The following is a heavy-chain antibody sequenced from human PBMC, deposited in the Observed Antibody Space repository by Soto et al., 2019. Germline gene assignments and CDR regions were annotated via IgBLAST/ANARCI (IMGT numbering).Heavy chain of an antibody. J-gene: IGHJ4*02. CDR2: VTGGRGPT. CDR3: VHDLWNDTYDS. D-gene: IGHD1-1*01. V-gene: IGHV3-23*01. Sequence: VHVLESGGDLVQPGGFLTLSCVASRFNFSSYAMSWVRQAQERGLEWVATVTGGRGPTYYADSVKGRFTISRDNSKNTLYFRMSGLRADDTGMYYCVHDLWNDTYDSWGQGSLVTVSS. CDR1: RFNFSSYA.